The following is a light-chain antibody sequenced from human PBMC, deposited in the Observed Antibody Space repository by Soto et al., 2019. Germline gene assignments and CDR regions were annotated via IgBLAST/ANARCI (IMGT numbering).Light chain of an antibody. J-gene: IGKJ1*01. CDR1: QSFKSSY. Sequence: EIVLAQSPGTLSLSPGDSDTLSCRASQSFKSSYLAWYQQKPGQAPKLLIHGGSTRATGISDRFSGSGSGTDFTLTISRLEPEDFATYYCLQHNSYPWTFGQGTNVEIK. CDR3: LQHNSYPWT. V-gene: IGKV3-20*01. CDR2: GGS.